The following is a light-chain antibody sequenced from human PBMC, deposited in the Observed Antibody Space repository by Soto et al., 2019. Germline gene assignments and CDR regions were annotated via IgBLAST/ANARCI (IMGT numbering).Light chain of an antibody. J-gene: IGLJ2*01. V-gene: IGLV2-11*01. Sequence: QSALTQPRSVSGSPGQSVTISCTGTXNDVXGYNFVSWYQQHPGKVPKLFIYDVSRRPSGVPDRFSGSKSGNTASLTISGLQAEDEADYYCSSYAGSYTLVFGGGTKLTVL. CDR1: XNDVXGYNF. CDR2: DVS. CDR3: SSYAGSYTLV.